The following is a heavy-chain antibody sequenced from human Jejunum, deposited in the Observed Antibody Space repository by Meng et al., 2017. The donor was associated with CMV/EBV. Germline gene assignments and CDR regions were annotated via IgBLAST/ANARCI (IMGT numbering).Heavy chain of an antibody. CDR3: ARDTAIDPAMAGAFDY. J-gene: IGHJ4*02. CDR1: FSSSS. Sequence: FSSSSMNWVRPAPGKGLEWVSSITTSGSYIYYANSVKGRFTISRDNAKNSLFLQMDSLRAEDTAVYYCARDTAIDPAMAGAFDYWGQGTLVTVSS. D-gene: IGHD5-18*01. CDR2: ITTSGSYI. V-gene: IGHV3-21*01.